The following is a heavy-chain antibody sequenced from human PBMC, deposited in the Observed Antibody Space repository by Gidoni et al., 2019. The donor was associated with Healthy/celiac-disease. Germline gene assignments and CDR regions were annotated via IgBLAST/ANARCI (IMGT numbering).Heavy chain of an antibody. V-gene: IGHV4-34*01. CDR2: INHSGST. D-gene: IGHD3-22*01. CDR1: GGSFSGYY. CDR3: ARGRACSSGYPIWPRGGIY. J-gene: IGHJ4*02. Sequence: QVQLQQWGAGLLKPSETLSLTCAVYGGSFSGYYWSWIRQPPGKGLEWIGEINHSGSTNYNPSLKSRVTISVDTSKNQFSLKLSSVTAADTAVYYCARGRACSSGYPIWPRGGIYWGQGTLVTVSS.